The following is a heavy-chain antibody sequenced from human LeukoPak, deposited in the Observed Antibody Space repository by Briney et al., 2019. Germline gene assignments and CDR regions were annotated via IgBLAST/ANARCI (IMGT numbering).Heavy chain of an antibody. Sequence: GGSLRLSCAASGFTFSGDAMSWVRQAPGKGLEWVSAISGSGGSTYYADSVKGRFTISRDNSKNTLYLQMNSLRAEDTAVYYCAKFEYSSSWYSDYWGQGTLVTVSS. CDR1: GFTFSGDA. V-gene: IGHV3-23*01. CDR2: ISGSGGST. D-gene: IGHD6-13*01. J-gene: IGHJ4*02. CDR3: AKFEYSSSWYSDY.